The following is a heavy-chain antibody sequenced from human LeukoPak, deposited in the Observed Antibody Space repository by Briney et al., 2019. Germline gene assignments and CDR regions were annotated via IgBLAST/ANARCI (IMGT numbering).Heavy chain of an antibody. CDR3: AGYRVRAVCFDY. CDR1: GDSISYYY. D-gene: IGHD1-26*01. J-gene: IGHJ4*02. CDR2: IYSRGSS. V-gene: IGHV4-4*07. Sequence: PSETLSLTCTVSGDSISYYYWSWIRQPAGKGLEWIGRIYSRGSSNYNPSLENRVTMSVDRTKNQFSLSLTSVTAADTAIYYCAGYRVRAVCFDYWGQGTLVTVSS.